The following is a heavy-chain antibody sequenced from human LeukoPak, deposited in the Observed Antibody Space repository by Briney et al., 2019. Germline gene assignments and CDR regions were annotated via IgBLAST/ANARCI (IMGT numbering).Heavy chain of an antibody. J-gene: IGHJ4*02. Sequence: GGSLRLSCAASGFTFSSYSMHWVRQAPGKGLEWVSSISSSSSCIYYADSVKGRFTISRDNAANSLYLQLNSLRAEDTAVYYCARDPGGSGNWGQGTRVTVSS. CDR3: ARDPGGSGN. D-gene: IGHD3-10*01. CDR2: ISSSSSCI. CDR1: GFTFSSYS. V-gene: IGHV3-21*01.